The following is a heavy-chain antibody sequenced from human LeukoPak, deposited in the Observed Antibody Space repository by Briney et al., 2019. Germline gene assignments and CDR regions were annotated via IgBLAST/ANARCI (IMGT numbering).Heavy chain of an antibody. CDR3: ASDKGTEYSSGWFIYAFDI. CDR2: ININSGGT. D-gene: IGHD6-19*01. V-gene: IGHV1-2*02. CDR1: GNTFTGYY. Sequence: ASVKVSCKSSGNTFTGYYMHWVRQAPGQGLEWMGWININSGGTNYTQKFQGRVTMTRDTSINTAYMELSRLRSDDTAVYYCASDKGTEYSSGWFIYAFDIWGQGTLVTVSS. J-gene: IGHJ4*02.